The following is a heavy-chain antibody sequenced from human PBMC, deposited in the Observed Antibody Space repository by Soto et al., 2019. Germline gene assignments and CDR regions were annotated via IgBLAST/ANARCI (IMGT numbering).Heavy chain of an antibody. CDR1: GASISSGDYS. CDR3: ARDSFNYYYGLDV. V-gene: IGHV4-30-4*01. Sequence: SETLSLTCTVSGASISSGDYSWTWVRQTPGKGLDWIGYIHSSGTTYYNPSLKSRLTMSLDMSKNQFSLKLTSVTAADTAVYYCARDSFNYYYGLDVWGQGTTVTVSS. J-gene: IGHJ6*02. CDR2: IHSSGTT.